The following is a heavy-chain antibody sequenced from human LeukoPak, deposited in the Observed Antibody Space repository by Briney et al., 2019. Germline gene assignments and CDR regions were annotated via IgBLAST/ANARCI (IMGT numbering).Heavy chain of an antibody. CDR1: GFAVSSKH. CDR2: IFNGGST. D-gene: IGHD3-10*01. Sequence: PGGSLRLSCAASGFAVSSKHMNWVRQTPGKGLEWVSVIFNGGSTYYADSVKGRFTISRDNSKNTLYLQMNSLRAEDTAVYYCAKGGRRGVLWFGELLPDYWGQGTLVTVSS. J-gene: IGHJ4*02. V-gene: IGHV3-53*01. CDR3: AKGGRRGVLWFGELLPDY.